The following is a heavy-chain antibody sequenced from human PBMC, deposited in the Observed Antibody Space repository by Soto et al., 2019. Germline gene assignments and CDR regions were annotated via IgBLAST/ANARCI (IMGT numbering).Heavy chain of an antibody. D-gene: IGHD4-17*01. Sequence: ASVKVSCKASGYTFTRYDINWVRQATGQGLEWMGWMNPNSGNTGYAQKFQGRVTMTRNTSISTAYMELSSLRSEDTAVYYCARTYGDYVVAFDIWGQGTMVTVSS. J-gene: IGHJ3*02. CDR3: ARTYGDYVVAFDI. CDR1: GYTFTRYD. V-gene: IGHV1-8*01. CDR2: MNPNSGNT.